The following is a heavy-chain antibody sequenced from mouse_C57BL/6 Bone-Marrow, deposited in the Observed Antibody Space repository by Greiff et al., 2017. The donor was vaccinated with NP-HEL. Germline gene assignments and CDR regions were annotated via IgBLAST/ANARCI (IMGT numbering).Heavy chain of an antibody. J-gene: IGHJ2*01. CDR2: IRSKSNNYAT. Sequence: EVKVVESGGGLVQPKGSLKLSCAASGFSFNTYAMNWVRQAPGKGLEWVARIRSKSNNYATYYADSVKDRFTISRDDSESMLYLQMNNLKTEDTAMYYCVRQEGVYGRDYFDYWGQGTTLTVSS. D-gene: IGHD1-1*01. V-gene: IGHV10-1*01. CDR3: VRQEGVYGRDYFDY. CDR1: GFSFNTYA.